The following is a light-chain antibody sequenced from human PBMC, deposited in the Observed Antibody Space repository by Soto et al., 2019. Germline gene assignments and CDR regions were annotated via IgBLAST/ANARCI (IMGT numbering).Light chain of an antibody. J-gene: IGLJ1*01. CDR2: EVS. Sequence: QSALTQPASVSGSPGQSITISCTGTSSDVGYYNLVSWYQQHPGKAPKLMIYEVSKRPSGFSNRFSGSKSGNTASLTISGLQAEDEADYYCCSYAGSSTHYVFGTGTKVTL. CDR1: SSDVGYYNL. V-gene: IGLV2-23*02. CDR3: CSYAGSSTHYV.